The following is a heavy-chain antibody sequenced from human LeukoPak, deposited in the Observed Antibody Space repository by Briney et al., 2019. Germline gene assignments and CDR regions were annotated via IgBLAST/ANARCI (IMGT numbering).Heavy chain of an antibody. CDR3: ARAGGYCSGGSCYRGYSWFDP. CDR1: VFTISSSG. Sequence: GGSLRLSCAASVFTISSSGMHWVRQAPGKGLEWEAVILYNGSNKYYADSVKGRFTISRDNSKNTLYLQMNSLRVEDTAVYYCARAGGYCSGGSCYRGYSWFDPWGQGTLVTVSS. V-gene: IGHV3-33*01. J-gene: IGHJ5*02. CDR2: ILYNGSNK. D-gene: IGHD2-15*01.